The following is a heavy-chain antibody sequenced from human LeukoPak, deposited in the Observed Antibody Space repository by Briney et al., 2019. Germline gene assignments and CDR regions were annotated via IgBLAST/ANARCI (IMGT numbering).Heavy chain of an antibody. Sequence: GGSLRLFCAASGFTFSSYIMNWVRQAPGKGLEWVSSISSSSNYVYYADSVKGRFTISRDNAKNSLYLQMNSLRAEDTAVYYCARGHYYGMDVWGKGTTVTISS. CDR1: GFTFSSYI. J-gene: IGHJ6*04. CDR2: ISSSSNYV. V-gene: IGHV3-21*01. CDR3: ARGHYYGMDV.